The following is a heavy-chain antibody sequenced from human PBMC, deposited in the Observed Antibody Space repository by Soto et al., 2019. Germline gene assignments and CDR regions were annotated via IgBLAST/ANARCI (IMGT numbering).Heavy chain of an antibody. CDR3: ARDLCSSTSCYLDY. Sequence: GASVKVSCKASGYTFTGYYMHWVRQAPGQGLEWMGWINPNSGGTNYAQKFQGWVTMTRDTSISTAYMELSRLRSDDTAVYYCARDLCSSTSCYLDYWGQGTLVTSPQ. J-gene: IGHJ4*02. CDR1: GYTFTGYY. V-gene: IGHV1-2*04. CDR2: INPNSGGT. D-gene: IGHD2-2*01.